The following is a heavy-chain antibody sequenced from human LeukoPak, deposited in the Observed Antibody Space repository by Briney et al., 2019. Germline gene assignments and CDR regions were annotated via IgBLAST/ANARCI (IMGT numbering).Heavy chain of an antibody. Sequence: PGRSLRLSCAASGFTFDDYAMHWVRQAPGKGLEWVSGISWNSGSIGYADSVKGRFTISRDNAKNSLYLQMNSLRAEDTALYYCAKDQFGYSSSWFGYWGQGTLVTVSS. J-gene: IGHJ5*01. CDR1: GFTFDDYA. V-gene: IGHV3-9*01. D-gene: IGHD6-13*01. CDR3: AKDQFGYSSSWFGY. CDR2: ISWNSGSI.